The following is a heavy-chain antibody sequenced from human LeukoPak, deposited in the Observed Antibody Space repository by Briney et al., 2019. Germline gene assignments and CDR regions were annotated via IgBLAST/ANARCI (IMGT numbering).Heavy chain of an antibody. V-gene: IGHV4-31*03. CDR1: GASISSGGHY. Sequence: SETLSLTCTVSGASISSGGHYWSWIRQPPGKGLEWIGYISYSGTTYYNPSLKSRVTISMDTSKNQLSLNLRSVTAADTAVYYCAAYDSSGYYILADYWGQGTLVTVSS. CDR3: AAYDSSGYYILADY. CDR2: ISYSGTT. D-gene: IGHD3-22*01. J-gene: IGHJ4*02.